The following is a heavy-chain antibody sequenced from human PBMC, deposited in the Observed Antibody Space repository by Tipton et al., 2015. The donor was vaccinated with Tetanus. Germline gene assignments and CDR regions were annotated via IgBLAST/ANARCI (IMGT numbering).Heavy chain of an antibody. CDR1: EFSFSSYW. CDR3: ARDGSYCGTLISDF. Sequence: SLRLSCAASEFSFSSYWMHWVRQVPGRGLVWVSRINSDGSSTDYADSVKGRFTISRDNGKNTLYLQMDSLRAEDTSVYYCARDGSYCGTLISDFWGQGTQVTVSS. D-gene: IGHD3-10*01. CDR2: INSDGSST. J-gene: IGHJ4*02. V-gene: IGHV3-74*01.